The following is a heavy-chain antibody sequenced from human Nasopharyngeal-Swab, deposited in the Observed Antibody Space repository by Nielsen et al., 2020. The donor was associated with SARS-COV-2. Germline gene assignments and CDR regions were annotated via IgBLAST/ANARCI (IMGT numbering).Heavy chain of an antibody. CDR2: IIPIFGTA. CDR3: AREHIVVVVAATPIYYYYGMDV. J-gene: IGHJ6*02. CDR1: GGTFSSYA. Sequence: SVKVSCKASGGTFSSYAISWARQAPGQGLEWMGGIIPIFGTANYAQKFQGRVTITADESTSTAYMELSSLRSEDTAVYYCAREHIVVVVAATPIYYYYGMDVWGQGTTVTVSS. V-gene: IGHV1-69*13. D-gene: IGHD2-15*01.